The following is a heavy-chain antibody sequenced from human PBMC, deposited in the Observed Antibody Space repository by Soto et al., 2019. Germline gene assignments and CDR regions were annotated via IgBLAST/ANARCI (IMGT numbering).Heavy chain of an antibody. V-gene: IGHV5-51*01. J-gene: IGHJ6*02. CDR2: IYPGDSDT. D-gene: IGHD5-12*01. Sequence: PGESLKISCKGSGYSFTSYWIGWVRQMPGKGLEWMGTIYPGDSDTRYSPSFQGQVTISADKSISTAYLQWSSLKASDTAMYYCARADIVATTSRSAYYYYYYGMDVWGQGTTVTVSS. CDR3: ARADIVATTSRSAYYYYYYGMDV. CDR1: GYSFTSYW.